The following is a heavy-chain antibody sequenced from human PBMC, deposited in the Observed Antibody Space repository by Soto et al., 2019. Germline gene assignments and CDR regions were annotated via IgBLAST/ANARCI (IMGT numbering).Heavy chain of an antibody. J-gene: IGHJ5*02. CDR1: GYAFTIYG. D-gene: IGHD6-13*01. CDR3: ARGQQLAWFDP. Sequence: QVQLVQSGAEVKKPGASVKVSCKASGYAFTIYGITWVRQAPGQGLEWMGWISVNNGKTNYAQKFQGRVTMTTDTSTSTAYMELRSLRPDDTAVYYCARGQQLAWFDPWGQGTLVNVSS. CDR2: ISVNNGKT. V-gene: IGHV1-18*01.